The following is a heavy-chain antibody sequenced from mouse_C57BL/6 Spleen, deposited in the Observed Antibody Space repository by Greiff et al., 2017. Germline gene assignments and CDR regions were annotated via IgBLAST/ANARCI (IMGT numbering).Heavy chain of an antibody. D-gene: IGHD1-1*01. CDR1: GFNIKDYY. V-gene: IGHV14-2*01. CDR2: IDPEDGET. Sequence: VQLQQSGAELVKPGASVKLSCTASGFNIKDYYMHWVKQRTEQGLEWIGRIDPEDGETKYAPKFQGKATITAYTSSNTAYLQLSSLTSEDTAVYYCARASPLTTDYGSSYYFDYWGQGTTLTVSS. J-gene: IGHJ2*01. CDR3: ARASPLTTDYGSSYYFDY.